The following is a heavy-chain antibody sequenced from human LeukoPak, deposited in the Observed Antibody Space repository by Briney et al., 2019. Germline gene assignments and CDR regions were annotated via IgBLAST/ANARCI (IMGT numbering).Heavy chain of an antibody. J-gene: IGHJ6*03. CDR2: IVGSGRTT. Sequence: GGSLRLSCAASGFTFSSYAMTWVRQAPGKGLKWVSTIVGSGRTTYYAETVRGRFTISRDNSNNTLFLQMSSLRAEDTALYYCAKMGGRLAYYMDVWGTGTTVTVSS. CDR3: AKMGGRLAYYMDV. CDR1: GFTFSSYA. V-gene: IGHV3-23*01. D-gene: IGHD3-16*01.